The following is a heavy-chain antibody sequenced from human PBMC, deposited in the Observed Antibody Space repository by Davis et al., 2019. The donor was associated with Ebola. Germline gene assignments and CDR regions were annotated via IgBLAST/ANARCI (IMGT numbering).Heavy chain of an antibody. CDR2: ISAYNGNT. J-gene: IGHJ3*02. CDR1: GYTFTSYG. V-gene: IGHV1-18*01. D-gene: IGHD1-26*01. Sequence: ASVKVSCKASGYTFTSYGISWVRQAPGQGLEWMGWISAYNGNTNYAQKFQGRVTMTRDTSTSTVYMELSSLRSEDTAVYYCAREASGSALAAFDIWGQGTMVTVSS. CDR3: AREASGSALAAFDI.